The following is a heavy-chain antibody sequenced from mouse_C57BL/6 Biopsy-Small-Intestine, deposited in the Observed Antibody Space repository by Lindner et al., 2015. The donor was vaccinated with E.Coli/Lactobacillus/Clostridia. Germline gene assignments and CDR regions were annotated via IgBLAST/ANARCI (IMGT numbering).Heavy chain of an antibody. D-gene: IGHD3-2*02. Sequence: VQLQESGPELVKPGASVKIPCKASGYTFTDYNMDWVKQSHVKSLEWIGDVNPNSGGTIYNQKFKGKATLTVDKFSSTAYMELRSLTSEDTAVYYCARRQLNWFDYWGQGTLVTVSA. CDR2: VNPNSGGT. J-gene: IGHJ3*01. CDR1: GYTFTDYN. V-gene: IGHV1-18*01. CDR3: ARRQLNWFDY.